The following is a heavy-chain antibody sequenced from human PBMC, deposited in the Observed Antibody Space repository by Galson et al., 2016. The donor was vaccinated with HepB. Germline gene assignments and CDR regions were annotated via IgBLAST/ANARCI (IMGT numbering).Heavy chain of an antibody. Sequence: SLRLSCAASGFTFNRYFMTWVRQAPGKGPEWVSAISATGSSTYYSDSVKGRFTISRDNSKNTLYLQMNSLRAEDTAVYYCAKGRRYYDVLTGFSLDYWGQGTLVTVSS. CDR3: AKGRRYYDVLTGFSLDY. D-gene: IGHD3-9*01. CDR1: GFTFNRYF. V-gene: IGHV3-23*01. CDR2: ISATGSST. J-gene: IGHJ4*02.